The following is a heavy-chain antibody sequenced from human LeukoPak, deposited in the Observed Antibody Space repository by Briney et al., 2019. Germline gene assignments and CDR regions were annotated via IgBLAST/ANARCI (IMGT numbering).Heavy chain of an antibody. J-gene: IGHJ4*02. D-gene: IGHD3-10*01. CDR1: GYTFTSYG. V-gene: IGHV1-18*01. CDR2: ISAYNGNT. CDR3: ATTPTMVRCCFDY. Sequence: ASVKVSCKASGYTFTSYGISWVRQAPGQGLEWMGWISAYNGNTNYAQKFQGRVTMTEDTSTDTAYMELSSLRSEDTAVYYCATTPTMVRCCFDYWGQGTLVTVSS.